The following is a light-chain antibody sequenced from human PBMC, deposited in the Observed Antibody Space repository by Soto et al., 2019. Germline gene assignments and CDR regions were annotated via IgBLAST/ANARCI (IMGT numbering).Light chain of an antibody. Sequence: EIVLTQSPGTLSLSPGQRATLSCRASQNIRSNYVAWFQQTPGQAPSLLIYGAVNKASGIPDRFSGSGSGPEFTLHISSLEPEDFVVYYCQQYHSPPLTFGQGTKVEIK. V-gene: IGKV3-20*01. CDR3: QQYHSPPLT. J-gene: IGKJ1*01. CDR2: GAV. CDR1: QNIRSNY.